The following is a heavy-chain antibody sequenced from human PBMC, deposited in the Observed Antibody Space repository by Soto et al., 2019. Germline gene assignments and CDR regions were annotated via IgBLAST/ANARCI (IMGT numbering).Heavy chain of an antibody. CDR1: GFTFSSYG. CDR3: AKVVRSGSSNWFDP. J-gene: IGHJ5*02. Sequence: SLRLSCAASGFTFSSYGMHWVRQAPGKGLEWVAVISYDGSNKYYADSVKGRFTISRDNSKNTLYLQMNSLRAEDTAVYYCAKVVRSGSSNWFDPWGQGTLVTVYS. D-gene: IGHD1-26*01. V-gene: IGHV3-30*18. CDR2: ISYDGSNK.